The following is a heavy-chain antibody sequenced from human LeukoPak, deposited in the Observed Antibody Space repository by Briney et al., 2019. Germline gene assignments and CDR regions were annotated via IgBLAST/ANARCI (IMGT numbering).Heavy chain of an antibody. D-gene: IGHD3-10*01. CDR1: GGSISSGDYY. V-gene: IGHV4-30-4*01. Sequence: SETLSLTCTVSGGSISSGDYYWSWIRQPPGKGLEWIGYIYYSGSTYYNPSLKSRVTISVDTSKNQFSLKLSSVTAADTAVYYCARELLWFGELATQNWFDPWGQGTLVTVSS. CDR3: ARELLWFGELATQNWFDP. J-gene: IGHJ5*02. CDR2: IYYSGST.